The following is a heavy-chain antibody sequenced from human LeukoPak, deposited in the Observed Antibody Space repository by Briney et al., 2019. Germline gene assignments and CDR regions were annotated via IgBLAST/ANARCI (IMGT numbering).Heavy chain of an antibody. V-gene: IGHV1-2*02. D-gene: IGHD3-16*01. CDR2: INPNSGGT. CDR1: GYTFTGYY. CDR3: ARVWGDRPNWYFDL. J-gene: IGHJ2*01. Sequence: GASVKVSCKASGYTFTGYYMHWVRQAPGQGLEWMGWINPNSGGTNYAQKFQGRVTMTRDTSISTAYMELSRLRSDDTAVYYCARVWGDRPNWYFDLRGRGTLVTVSS.